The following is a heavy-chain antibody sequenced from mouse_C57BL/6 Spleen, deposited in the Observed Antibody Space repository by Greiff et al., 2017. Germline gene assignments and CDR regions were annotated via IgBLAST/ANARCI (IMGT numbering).Heavy chain of an antibody. CDR3: ARSRGSSGFFDY. V-gene: IGHV1-82*01. D-gene: IGHD3-2*02. J-gene: IGHJ2*01. CDR2: IYPGDGDT. CDR1: GYAFSSSW. Sequence: QVQLQQSGPELVKPGASVKISCKASGYAFSSSWMNWVKQRPGKGLEWIGRIYPGDGDTNYNGKFKGKATLTADKSSSTAYMQLSSLTSEDSAVYFCARSRGSSGFFDYWGQGTTLTVSS.